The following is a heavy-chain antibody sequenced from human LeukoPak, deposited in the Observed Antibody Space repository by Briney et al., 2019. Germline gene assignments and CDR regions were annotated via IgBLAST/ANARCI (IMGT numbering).Heavy chain of an antibody. CDR1: GFIFTSYP. CDR3: VRGWRNMDV. CDR2: VNNNGGTT. V-gene: IGHV3-64D*06. D-gene: IGHD5-24*01. Sequence: PGGSLRLSCSASGFIFTSYPMHWARQAPGKGLEYVAVVNNNGGTTYYADSVKGRFTISRDNSKNTLYLQMSSLRPEDTAVYYCVRGWRNMDVWGQGTTVTVSS. J-gene: IGHJ6*02.